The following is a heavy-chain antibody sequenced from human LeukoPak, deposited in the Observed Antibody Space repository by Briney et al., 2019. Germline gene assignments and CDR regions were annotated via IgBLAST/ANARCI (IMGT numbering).Heavy chain of an antibody. D-gene: IGHD6-19*01. Sequence: GGSLRLSCAASGFTFSSYWMTWVRQAPGKGLEWVANIKRDGSEKHYVDSVKGRFTISRDNSKNTLYLQMNSLRAEDTAVYYCARGGEWLDPERTPVDYWGQGTLVTVSS. V-gene: IGHV3-7*01. CDR3: ARGGEWLDPERTPVDY. CDR2: IKRDGSEK. CDR1: GFTFSSYW. J-gene: IGHJ4*02.